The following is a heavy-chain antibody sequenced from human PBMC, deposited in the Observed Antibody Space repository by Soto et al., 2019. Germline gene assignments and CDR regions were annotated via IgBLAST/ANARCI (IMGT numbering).Heavy chain of an antibody. CDR3: ARDLTGIAVAGYYYYGMDV. D-gene: IGHD6-19*01. CDR1: GGSVSSGSYY. CDR2: IYYSGST. V-gene: IGHV4-61*01. J-gene: IGHJ6*02. Sequence: TSETLSLTCTVSGGSVSSGSYYWSWIRQRPGKGLEWIGYIYYSGSTNYNPSLKSRVTISVDTSKNQFSLKLSSVTAADTAVYYCARDLTGIAVAGYYYYGMDVWGQGTTVTVSS.